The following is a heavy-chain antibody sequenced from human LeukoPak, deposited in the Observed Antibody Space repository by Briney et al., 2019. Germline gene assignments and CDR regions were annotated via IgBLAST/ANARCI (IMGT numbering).Heavy chain of an antibody. CDR3: AANEGFYYYYMDV. CDR2: IIPIFGTA. Sequence: SVKVSCKASGGTLSSYAISWVRQAPGQGLEWMGGIIPIFGTANYAQRFQGRVTITADESTSTAYMELSSLRSEDTAVYYCAANEGFYYYYMDVWGKGTTVTISS. J-gene: IGHJ6*03. V-gene: IGHV1-69*13. CDR1: GGTLSSYA.